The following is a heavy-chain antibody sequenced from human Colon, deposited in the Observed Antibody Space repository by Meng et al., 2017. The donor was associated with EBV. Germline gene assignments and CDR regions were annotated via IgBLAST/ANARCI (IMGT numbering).Heavy chain of an antibody. J-gene: IGHJ4*02. D-gene: IGHD2-15*01. Sequence: QVEPGLIGSAMKNPVASVKVYCKASGYTFTSYAMNLVRQAPGQGIEWMGWINTNTGNPTYAQGFTGRFVFSLDTSVSTAYLQISSLKAADTAVYYCARLYCSGGSCYTIDYWGQGTLVTVSS. CDR3: ARLYCSGGSCYTIDY. V-gene: IGHV7-4-1*02. CDR2: INTNTGNP. CDR1: GYTFTSYA.